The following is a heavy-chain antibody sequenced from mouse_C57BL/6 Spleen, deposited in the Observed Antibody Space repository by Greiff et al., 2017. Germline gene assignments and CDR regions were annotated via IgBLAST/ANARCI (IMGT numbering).Heavy chain of an antibody. CDR1: GYTFTGYW. Sequence: VLLQQSGAELMKPGASVKLSCKATGYTFTGYWIEWVKQRPGHGLEWIGEILPGSGSTNYNEKFKGKATFTADTSSNTAYMQLSSLTTEDSAINYCARSELGREAMDYWGQGTSVTVSS. V-gene: IGHV1-9*01. CDR3: ARSELGREAMDY. CDR2: ILPGSGST. D-gene: IGHD4-1*01. J-gene: IGHJ4*01.